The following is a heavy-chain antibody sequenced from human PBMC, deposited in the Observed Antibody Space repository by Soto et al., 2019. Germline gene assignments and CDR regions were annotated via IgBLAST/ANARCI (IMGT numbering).Heavy chain of an antibody. D-gene: IGHD3-10*01. V-gene: IGHV3-23*01. CDR3: ARDTGGPDGEFYYYYGMDV. Sequence: GGSLRLSCAASGFTFSSYAMSWVRQAPGKGLEWVSAISGSGGSTYYADSVKGRFTISRDNSKNTLYLQMNSLRAEDTAVYYWARDTGGPDGEFYYYYGMDVWGQGTTVTVSS. CDR2: ISGSGGST. J-gene: IGHJ6*02. CDR1: GFTFSSYA.